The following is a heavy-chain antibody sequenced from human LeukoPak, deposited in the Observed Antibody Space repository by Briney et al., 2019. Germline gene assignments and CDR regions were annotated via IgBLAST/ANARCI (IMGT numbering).Heavy chain of an antibody. CDR2: ISYDGSNK. D-gene: IGHD3-22*01. J-gene: IGHJ3*02. CDR1: GFTFSSYA. Sequence: GRSLGLSCAASGFTFSSYAMHWVRQAPGKGLEWVAVISYDGSNKYYADSVKGRFTISRDNSKNTLYLQMNSLRAEDTAVYYCAREGYYDSSGYPSDAFDIWGQGTMVTVSS. V-gene: IGHV3-30-3*01. CDR3: AREGYYDSSGYPSDAFDI.